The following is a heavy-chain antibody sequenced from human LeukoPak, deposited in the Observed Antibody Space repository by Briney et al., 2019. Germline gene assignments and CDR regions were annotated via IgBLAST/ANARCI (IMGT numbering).Heavy chain of an antibody. Sequence: SETLSLTCTVSGGSISSSSYYWGWIRQPPGKGLEWIGSIYYSGSTYYNPSLKSRVTISVDTSKNQFSLKLSSVTAADTAVYYCARVAIPLWFGDLPIDPWGQGTLVTVSP. D-gene: IGHD3-10*01. J-gene: IGHJ5*02. CDR2: IYYSGST. CDR1: GGSISSSSYY. CDR3: ARVAIPLWFGDLPIDP. V-gene: IGHV4-39*07.